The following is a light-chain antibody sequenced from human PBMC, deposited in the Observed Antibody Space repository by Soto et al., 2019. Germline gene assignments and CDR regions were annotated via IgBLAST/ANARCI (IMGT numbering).Light chain of an antibody. CDR1: QSIATT. J-gene: IGKJ2*01. CDR3: QQYNNWPYS. CDR2: GAS. Sequence: EIVLTQSPDNLSVSPGERATLSCRASQSIATTLAWYQHKPGQAPRVLIYGASTRATDVPPRFIGSGSGTDFTRTISSLQSEDFAVYYCQQYNNWPYSFGQGTKLEIK. V-gene: IGKV3-15*01.